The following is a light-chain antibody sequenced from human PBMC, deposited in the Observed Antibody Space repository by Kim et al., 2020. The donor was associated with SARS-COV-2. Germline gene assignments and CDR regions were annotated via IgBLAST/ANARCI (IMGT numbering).Light chain of an antibody. Sequence: SVSPGERATLSCRASQSVSSSLAWYQQKPGQAPRLLIYGASTRATGIPARFSGSGSGTEFTLTISSLQSEDFAVYYCQQYNNWPGTFGQGTKLEI. J-gene: IGKJ2*01. CDR3: QQYNNWPGT. CDR2: GAS. CDR1: QSVSSS. V-gene: IGKV3-15*01.